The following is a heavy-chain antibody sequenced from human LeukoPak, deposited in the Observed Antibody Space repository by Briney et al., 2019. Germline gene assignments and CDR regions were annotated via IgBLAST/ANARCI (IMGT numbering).Heavy chain of an antibody. J-gene: IGHJ4*02. CDR1: GFTFGDYY. CDR3: ARDGPSRYNSYLY. Sequence: GGSLRLSCAASGFTFGDYYMSWIRQAPGKGLEWVSYISSSGSSIYYADSVKGRFTISRDNAENSLYLQMNSLRVDDTADYFCARDGPSRYNSYLYWGQGTLVTVSS. V-gene: IGHV3-11*04. CDR2: ISSSGSSI. D-gene: IGHD5-24*01.